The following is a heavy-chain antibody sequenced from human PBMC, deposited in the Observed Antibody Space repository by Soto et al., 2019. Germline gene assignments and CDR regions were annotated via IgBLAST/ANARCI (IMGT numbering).Heavy chain of an antibody. V-gene: IGHV1-69*01. CDR2: IIPILGTP. CDR3: ATRLSISGVVMSWFDP. Sequence: QVQLVQSGAEVKEPGSSVKVSCKASGGTFSSYSISWVRQAPGQGLEWMGGIIPILGTPQYARKFQGRVTITADESTTTDYMELSRLRSDDTAVYYCATRLSISGVVMSWFDPWGRGSLVTGSS. CDR1: GGTFSSYS. D-gene: IGHD3-3*01. J-gene: IGHJ5*01.